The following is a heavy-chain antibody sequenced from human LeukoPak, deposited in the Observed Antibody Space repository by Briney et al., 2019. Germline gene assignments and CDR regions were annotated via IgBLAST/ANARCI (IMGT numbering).Heavy chain of an antibody. CDR1: GGSISSYY. Sequence: PSETLSLTCTGSGGSISSYYWSWIRQPPGKGLEWIGYIYYSGSTNYNPSLKSRVTISVDTSKNQFSLKLSSVTAADTAVYYCARLAPMGVRGTRGLDYWGQGTLVTVSS. CDR2: IYYSGST. D-gene: IGHD3-10*01. V-gene: IGHV4-59*08. CDR3: ARLAPMGVRGTRGLDY. J-gene: IGHJ4*02.